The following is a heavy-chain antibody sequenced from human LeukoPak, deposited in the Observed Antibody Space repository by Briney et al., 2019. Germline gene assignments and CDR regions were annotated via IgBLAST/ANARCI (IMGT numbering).Heavy chain of an antibody. J-gene: IGHJ4*02. CDR3: ARDAEYYYDSSGYPTSDY. CDR1: GYTFTGYY. CDR2: INPNSGGT. Sequence: ASVKVSCKASGYTFTGYYMHWVRQAPGQGLEWMGRINPNSGGTNYAQKFQGRVTMTRDTPISTAYMELSRLRSDDTAVYYCARDAEYYYDSSGYPTSDYWGQGTLVTVSS. V-gene: IGHV1-2*06. D-gene: IGHD3-22*01.